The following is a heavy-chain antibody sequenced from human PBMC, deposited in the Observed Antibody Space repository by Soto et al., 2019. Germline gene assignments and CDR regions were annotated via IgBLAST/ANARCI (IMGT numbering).Heavy chain of an antibody. J-gene: IGHJ4*02. D-gene: IGHD7-27*01. CDR1: GGSISSGDYS. CDR2: IYHSGST. CDR3: ARRWGRTFDY. V-gene: IGHV4-30-2*01. Sequence: SETLSLTCAVSGGSISSGDYSWSWIRQPPGKGLEWIGYIYHSGSTNYNPSLKSRVTISVDTSKNQFSLKLSSVTAADTAVYYCARRWGRTFDYWGQGTLVTVSS.